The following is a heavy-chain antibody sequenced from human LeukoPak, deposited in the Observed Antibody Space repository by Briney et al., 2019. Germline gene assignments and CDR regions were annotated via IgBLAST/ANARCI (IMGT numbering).Heavy chain of an antibody. D-gene: IGHD3-9*01. J-gene: IGHJ3*02. V-gene: IGHV4-59*08. CDR3: ARHYDILTGYSAYAFDI. Sequence: SETLSLTCTVSGGSIGSDYWSWIRQSPGKGLEWIGYIYSSGSTNYNPSLVSRLTISVDTSTNQFSLKLSSVTAADTAVYYCARHYDILTGYSAYAFDIWGQGTMVTVSS. CDR2: IYSSGST. CDR1: GGSIGSDY.